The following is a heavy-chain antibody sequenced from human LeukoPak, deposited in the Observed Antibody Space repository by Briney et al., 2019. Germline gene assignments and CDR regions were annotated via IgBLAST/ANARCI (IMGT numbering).Heavy chain of an antibody. CDR2: ISYDGSNK. CDR3: ARDRRYYGSGSYLDY. D-gene: IGHD3-10*01. J-gene: IGHJ4*02. V-gene: IGHV3-30*04. CDR1: GFTFSSYA. Sequence: GGSLRLSCAASGFTFSSYAMHWVRQAPGKGLEWVAVISYDGSNKYYADSVKGRFTISRDNSKNTLYLQMNSLRAEDTAVYYCARDRRYYGSGSYLDYWGQGTLVTVSS.